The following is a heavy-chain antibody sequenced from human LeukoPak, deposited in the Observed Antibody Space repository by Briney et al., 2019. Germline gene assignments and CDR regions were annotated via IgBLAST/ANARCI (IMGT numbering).Heavy chain of an antibody. J-gene: IGHJ3*02. Sequence: SETLSLTCTVSGGSISSYYWSWIRQPPGKGLEWIGYIYYSGSTYSNPSLKSRVTISVDTPKNQFSLKLTSVTDADTAVYYCARARGTTIEERGAFDIWGQGTMVTVPS. CDR1: GGSISSYY. D-gene: IGHD5-24*01. CDR3: ARARGTTIEERGAFDI. CDR2: IYYSGST. V-gene: IGHV4-59*01.